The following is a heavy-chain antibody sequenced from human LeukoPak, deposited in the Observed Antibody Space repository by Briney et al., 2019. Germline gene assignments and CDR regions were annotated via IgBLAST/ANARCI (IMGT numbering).Heavy chain of an antibody. D-gene: IGHD1-7*01. CDR3: AHRTARTTRGFDV. CDR2: IYWDDDK. Sequence: SGPTLVKPTQTLTLTCNFSGFTLSTRGVAVAWIRQPPGKALEWLALIYWDDDKRYRSSLKSRLTLTKDTSENQVALTMTNMDPVDSGTYYCAHRTARTTRGFDVWGQGAMVTVSS. V-gene: IGHV2-5*02. J-gene: IGHJ3*01. CDR1: GFTLSTRGVA.